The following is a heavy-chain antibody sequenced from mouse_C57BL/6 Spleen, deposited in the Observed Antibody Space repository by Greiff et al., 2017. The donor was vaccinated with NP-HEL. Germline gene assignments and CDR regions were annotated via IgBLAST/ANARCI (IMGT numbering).Heavy chain of an antibody. Sequence: VKLMESGPELVKPGASVKISCKASGYAFSSSWMNWVKQRPGKGLEWIGRIYPGDGDTNYNGKFKGKATLTADKSSSTAYMQLSSLTSEDSAVYFCYAAYYFDCWGQGTTLTVSS. V-gene: IGHV1-82*01. D-gene: IGHD6-5*01. CDR2: IYPGDGDT. J-gene: IGHJ2*01. CDR1: GYAFSSSW. CDR3: YAAYYFDC.